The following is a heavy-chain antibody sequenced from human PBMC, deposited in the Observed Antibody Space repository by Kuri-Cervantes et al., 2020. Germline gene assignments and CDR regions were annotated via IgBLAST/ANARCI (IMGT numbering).Heavy chain of an antibody. J-gene: IGHJ4*02. Sequence: GESLKISCAASGFTFSNAWMSWVRQAPGKGLEWVSAISGSGGSTYYADSVKGRSTISRDNSKNTLYLQMNSLRAEDTAVYYCAKQKNWGLDYWGQGTLVTVSS. CDR2: ISGSGGST. CDR3: AKQKNWGLDY. CDR1: GFTFSNAW. V-gene: IGHV3-23*01. D-gene: IGHD7-27*01.